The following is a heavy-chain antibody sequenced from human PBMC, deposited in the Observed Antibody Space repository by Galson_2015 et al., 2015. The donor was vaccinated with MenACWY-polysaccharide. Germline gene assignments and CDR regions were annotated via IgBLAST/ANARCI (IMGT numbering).Heavy chain of an antibody. J-gene: IGHJ5*02. V-gene: IGHV3-74*01. CDR1: GFSFSTYW. D-gene: IGHD2-15*01. CDR2: INADGSAT. Sequence: SLRLSCAASGFSFSTYWMHWVRHAPGKGLVWVSRINADGSATGYADSVRGRFTISRDNAKNTLYLEMNSLRAEDTAVYYCTKAGAKYCSGFSCHFNWFDPWGQGTLVTVSS. CDR3: TKAGAKYCSGFSCHFNWFDP.